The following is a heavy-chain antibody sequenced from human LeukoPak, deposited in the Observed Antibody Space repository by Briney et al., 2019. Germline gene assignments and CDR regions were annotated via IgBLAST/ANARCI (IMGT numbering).Heavy chain of an antibody. J-gene: IGHJ4*02. CDR2: IYCSGST. CDR3: ARKAYTAMAARHHTTLDY. CDR1: GGSISSSSYY. D-gene: IGHD5-18*01. Sequence: SETLSLTCTVSGGSISSSSYYWGWSRQPPGKGLEWIGSIYCSGSTYYNPSLKSRVTISVDTSKNQFSLKLSSVTAADTAVYYCARKAYTAMAARHHTTLDYWGQGTLVTVSS. V-gene: IGHV4-39*01.